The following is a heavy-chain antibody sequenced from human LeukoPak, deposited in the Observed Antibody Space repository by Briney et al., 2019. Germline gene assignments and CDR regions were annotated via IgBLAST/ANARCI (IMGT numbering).Heavy chain of an antibody. D-gene: IGHD3-22*01. V-gene: IGHV3-49*04. J-gene: IGHJ4*02. CDR1: GFTFGDYA. Sequence: GGSLRLSCTASGFTFGDYAMSWVRQAPGKGLEWVGFIRSKAYGGTTEYAASVKGRFTISRDDSKSIAYLQMNSLKTEDTAVYYCTSPGYDSSGYHDYWGQGTLVTVSS. CDR2: IRSKAYGGTT. CDR3: TSPGYDSSGYHDY.